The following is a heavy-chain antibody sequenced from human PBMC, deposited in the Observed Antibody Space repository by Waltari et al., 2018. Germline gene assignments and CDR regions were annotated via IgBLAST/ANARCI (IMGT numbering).Heavy chain of an antibody. Sequence: QVQLQESGPGLVNPSQTLSLTCRVSGGSINDPSYWWSWLRQPAGKGLEWIGRIYASGFTNYSPSLESRLTRSADTSKNQISLILTPVTAADTAVYYCARRGDWLPLDAFDIWGQGTVVTVSS. CDR2: IYASGFT. D-gene: IGHD2-15*01. V-gene: IGHV4-61*02. CDR1: GGSINDPSYW. J-gene: IGHJ3*02. CDR3: ARRGDWLPLDAFDI.